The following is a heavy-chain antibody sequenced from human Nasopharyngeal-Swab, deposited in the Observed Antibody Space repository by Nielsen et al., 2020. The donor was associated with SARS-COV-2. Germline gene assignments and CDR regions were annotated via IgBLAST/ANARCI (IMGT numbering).Heavy chain of an antibody. CDR1: GGSFSGYY. J-gene: IGHJ6*03. D-gene: IGHD3-3*01. CDR3: ARGRGVLRFLEWLKTDIYYYYMDV. CDR2: INHSGST. V-gene: IGHV4-34*01. Sequence: GSLRLSCAVSGGSFSGYYWSWIRQPPGKGLEWIGEINHSGSTNYNPSLKSRVTISVDTSKNQFSLKLSSVTAADTAVYYCARGRGVLRFLEWLKTDIYYYYMDVWGKGTTVTVSS.